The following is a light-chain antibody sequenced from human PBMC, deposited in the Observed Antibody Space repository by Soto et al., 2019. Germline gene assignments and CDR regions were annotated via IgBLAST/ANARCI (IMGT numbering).Light chain of an antibody. J-gene: IGKJ1*01. CDR1: QSVSSSY. CDR3: QPYGSALWT. CDR2: AAS. Sequence: EIVLTQSPGTLSLSPGERATLSCRASQSVSSSYLAWYQQKPGQAPRLLIYAASRRATGIPDRFSGSGSGTAFTLTISRLESEDFAVYYCQPYGSALWTFGQGPKVDIK. V-gene: IGKV3-20*01.